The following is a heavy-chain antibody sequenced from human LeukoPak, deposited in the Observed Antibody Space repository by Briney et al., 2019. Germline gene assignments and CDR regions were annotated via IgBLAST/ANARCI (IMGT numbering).Heavy chain of an antibody. CDR3: ARIMGSSTSPLGIDY. J-gene: IGHJ4*02. D-gene: IGHD2-2*01. Sequence: PSETLSLTCSVSGGSISSSYYWGWIRQPPGKGLEWIASIYYSGSTYYNPPLKSRVTISVDTPKNQFSLKLSSVTAADTAVYYCARIMGSSTSPLGIDYWGQGTLVTVSS. CDR2: IYYSGST. CDR1: GGSISSSYY. V-gene: IGHV4-39*01.